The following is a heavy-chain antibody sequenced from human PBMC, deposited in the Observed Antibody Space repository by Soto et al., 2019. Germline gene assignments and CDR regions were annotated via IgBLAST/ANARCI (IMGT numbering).Heavy chain of an antibody. CDR3: AKDWDYDILTGYTPGAFDI. J-gene: IGHJ3*02. V-gene: IGHV3-30-3*01. CDR2: ISYDGSNK. CDR1: GFTFSSYA. Sequence: GGSLRLSCAASGFTFSSYAMHWVRQAPGKGLEWVAVISYDGSNKYYADSVKGRFTISRDNAKNSLYLQMNSLRAEDTALYYCAKDWDYDILTGYTPGAFDIWGQGTMVTVSS. D-gene: IGHD3-9*01.